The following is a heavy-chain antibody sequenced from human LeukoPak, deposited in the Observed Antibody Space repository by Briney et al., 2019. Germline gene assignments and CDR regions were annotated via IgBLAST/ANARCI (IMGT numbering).Heavy chain of an antibody. CDR3: ARGGQGDGYSADEAFDF. CDR1: GDSVSGNSTA. J-gene: IGHJ3*01. D-gene: IGHD5-24*01. V-gene: IGHV6-1*01. CDR2: AYYRSKCYK. Sequence: SQTLSRTCAISGDSVSGNSTAYNWIRQSPSRCLECLGRAYYRSKCYKDYAVSVKSRITNNPDTSKNQLSLQLNSVTPEDTAVYYCARGGQGDGYSADEAFDFWGQGTMVTAS.